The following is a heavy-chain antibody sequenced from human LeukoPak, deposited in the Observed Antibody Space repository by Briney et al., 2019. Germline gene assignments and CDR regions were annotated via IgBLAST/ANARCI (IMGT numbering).Heavy chain of an antibody. CDR1: GGSISSSSYY. CDR3: ASEGDIVVVVEPAFDY. V-gene: IGHV4-39*01. D-gene: IGHD2-15*01. J-gene: IGHJ4*02. CDR2: IYYSGST. Sequence: SETLSLTRTVSGGSISSSSYYWGWIRQPPGKGLEWTGSIYYSGSTYYNPSLKSRVTISVDTSKNQFSLKLSSVTAADTAVYYCASEGDIVVVVEPAFDYWGQGTLVTVSS.